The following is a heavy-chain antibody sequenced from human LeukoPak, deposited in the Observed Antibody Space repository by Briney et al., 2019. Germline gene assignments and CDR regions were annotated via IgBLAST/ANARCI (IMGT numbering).Heavy chain of an antibody. J-gene: IGHJ5*02. V-gene: IGHV3-74*01. D-gene: IGHD6-13*01. Sequence: GGSLRLSCAASGFTFSSYWMHWVRQAPGKGLEWVSRINEDGSIITYADSVKGRFTISRDNAKNSLFLQMNSLRAEDTAVYYCARDSSWYDHWGQGTLVTVSS. CDR3: ARDSSWYDH. CDR2: INEDGSII. CDR1: GFTFSSYW.